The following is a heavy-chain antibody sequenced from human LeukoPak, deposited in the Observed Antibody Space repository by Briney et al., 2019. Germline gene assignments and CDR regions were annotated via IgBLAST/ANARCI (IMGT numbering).Heavy chain of an antibody. CDR2: IKPDGSDI. CDR3: ARDPPRGSCIDY. CDR1: GFTFSSYW. Sequence: PGGSLRLSCAASGFTFSSYWMTWVRQAPGKGLEWVAHIKPDGSDIYYVDSVKGRFTISRDNAKNSLYLQMNSLRAEDTAVYYCARDPPRGSCIDYWGQGTLVTVSS. V-gene: IGHV3-7*01. J-gene: IGHJ4*02. D-gene: IGHD2-15*01.